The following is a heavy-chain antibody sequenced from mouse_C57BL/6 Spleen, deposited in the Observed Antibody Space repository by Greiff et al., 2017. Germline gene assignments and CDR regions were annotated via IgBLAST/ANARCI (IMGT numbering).Heavy chain of an antibody. CDR1: GYTFTSYW. Sequence: VQLQQPGAELVRPGSSVKLSCKASGYTFTSYWMDWVKQRPGQGLEWIGNIYPSDSETHYNQKFKDKATLTVDKSSSTAYMQLSSLTSEGSAVYDCAREGGYFDYWGQGTTLTVSS. J-gene: IGHJ2*01. CDR2: IYPSDSET. V-gene: IGHV1-61*01. CDR3: AREGGYFDY.